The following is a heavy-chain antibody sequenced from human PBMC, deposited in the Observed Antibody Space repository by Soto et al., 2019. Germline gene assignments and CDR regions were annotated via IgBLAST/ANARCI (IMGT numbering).Heavy chain of an antibody. J-gene: IGHJ2*01. Sequence: SVKVSCKASGGTFSSYAISWVRQAPGXGLEWMGGIIPIFGTANYAQKFQGRVTITADESTSTAYMELSSLRSEDTAVYYCARGYPLLSIAARTRYLDLWGRGTLVTV. D-gene: IGHD6-6*01. CDR2: IIPIFGTA. V-gene: IGHV1-69*13. CDR3: ARGYPLLSIAARTRYLDL. CDR1: GGTFSSYA.